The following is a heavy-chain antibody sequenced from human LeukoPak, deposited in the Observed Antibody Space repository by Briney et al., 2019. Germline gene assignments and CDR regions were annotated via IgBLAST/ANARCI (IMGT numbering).Heavy chain of an antibody. V-gene: IGHV4-38-2*02. Sequence: SETLSLTCTVSGYSISSGYYWGWIRQPPGKGLEWIGSIYHSGSTYYNPSLKSRVTISVDTSKNQFSLKLSSVTAADTAVYYCASILTGYLFDYWGQGTLVTVSS. CDR1: GYSISSGYY. J-gene: IGHJ4*02. D-gene: IGHD3-9*01. CDR2: IYHSGST. CDR3: ASILTGYLFDY.